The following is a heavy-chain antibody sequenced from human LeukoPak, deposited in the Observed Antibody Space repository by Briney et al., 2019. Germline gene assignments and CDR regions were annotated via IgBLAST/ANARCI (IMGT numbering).Heavy chain of an antibody. J-gene: IGHJ4*02. CDR3: ARDWGASSSWYFDY. CDR2: ISPNSGGT. V-gene: IGHV1-2*02. D-gene: IGHD6-13*01. CDR1: GYTFTGYY. Sequence: GASVKVSCKASGYTFTGYYIHWVRQAPGQGLEWMGWISPNSGGTNYAQKFQGRVTMTRDTSISTAYMELSRLRSDDTAVYYCARDWGASSSWYFDYWGQGTLVTVSS.